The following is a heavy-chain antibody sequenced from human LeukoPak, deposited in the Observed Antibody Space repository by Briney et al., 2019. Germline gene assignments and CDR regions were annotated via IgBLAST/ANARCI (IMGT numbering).Heavy chain of an antibody. CDR1: GFTFSSYW. J-gene: IGHJ4*02. D-gene: IGHD6-13*01. CDR3: ARRMRLATAATDY. CDR2: IKQEGSEK. V-gene: IGHV3-7*01. Sequence: GGSLSLSCAASGFTFSSYWMNWVRQAPGKGLEWVANIKQEGSEKYYVDSVKGRFTISRDNAKNSLYLQMNSLRAEDTAVYYCARRMRLATAATDYWGQGTLVTVSS.